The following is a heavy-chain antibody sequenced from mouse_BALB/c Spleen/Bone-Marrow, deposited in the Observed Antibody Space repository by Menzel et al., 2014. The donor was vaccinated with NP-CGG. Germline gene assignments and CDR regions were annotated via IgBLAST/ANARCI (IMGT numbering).Heavy chain of an antibody. J-gene: IGHJ4*01. CDR1: GYTFSSYW. CDR2: ILPGSGST. V-gene: IGHV1-9*01. CDR3: ARRHMDY. D-gene: IGHD6-1*01. Sequence: VQLQQSGAELMKPGASVKISCKATGYTFSSYWIEWVKQRPGHGLEWIGEILPGSGSTNYNEKFKGKATFTADTSSNTAYMQLGDLTSEDSAVYDCARRHMDYWGQGTSVTVSS.